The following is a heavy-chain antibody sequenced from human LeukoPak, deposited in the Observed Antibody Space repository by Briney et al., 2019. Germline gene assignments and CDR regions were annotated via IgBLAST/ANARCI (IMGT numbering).Heavy chain of an antibody. CDR2: VFYSGSS. CDR3: ARLVSLWFGESPNWFDP. CDR1: GGSISSRDHY. D-gene: IGHD3-10*01. V-gene: IGHV4-39*01. Sequence: SGTLSLTCTVSGGSISSRDHYWGWIRQPPAKGLEWIGNVFYSGSSYYNSSLQSRVTISVDTSKNQFSLKLRSVTAADTAVYYCARLVSLWFGESPNWFDPWGRGTLVTVSS. J-gene: IGHJ5*02.